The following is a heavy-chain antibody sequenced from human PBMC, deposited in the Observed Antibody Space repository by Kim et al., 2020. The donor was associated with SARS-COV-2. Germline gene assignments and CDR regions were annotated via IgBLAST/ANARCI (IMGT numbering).Heavy chain of an antibody. CDR2: ISGSGGST. V-gene: IGHV3-23*01. J-gene: IGHJ4*02. Sequence: GGSLRLSCAASGFTFSSYAMSWVRQAPGKGLEWVSAISGSGGSTYYADSVKGRFTISRDNSKNTLYLQMNSLRAEDTAVYYCAKDVKRPGYSYGNDYWGQGTLVTVSS. CDR1: GFTFSSYA. CDR3: AKDVKRPGYSYGNDY. D-gene: IGHD5-18*01.